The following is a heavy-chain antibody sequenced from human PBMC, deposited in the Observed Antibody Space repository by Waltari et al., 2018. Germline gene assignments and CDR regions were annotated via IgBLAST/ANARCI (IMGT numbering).Heavy chain of an antibody. D-gene: IGHD4-17*01. Sequence: QLQLQESGPGLVKPSETLSLTCTVSGGSISSSSYYWGWIRQPPGKGLEWIGSIYYSGSTYDNPSLKSGVTISVDTSKNQFSLKLSSVTAADTAVYYCARHPLIYGDYDFDYWGQGTLVTVSS. CDR3: ARHPLIYGDYDFDY. CDR1: GGSISSSSYY. J-gene: IGHJ4*02. V-gene: IGHV4-39*01. CDR2: IYYSGST.